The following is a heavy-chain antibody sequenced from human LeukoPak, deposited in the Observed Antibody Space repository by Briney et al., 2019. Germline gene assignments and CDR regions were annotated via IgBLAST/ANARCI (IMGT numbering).Heavy chain of an antibody. CDR3: AKVRGSSDY. J-gene: IGHJ4*02. Sequence: GRSLRLSCAASGFTFSSYGMHWVRQAPGKGLEWVVVISYDGSNKYYADSVKGRFTISRDNPKNTLYLQMNSLRAEDTAVYYCAKVRGSSDYWRQGTLASVSS. CDR2: ISYDGSNK. D-gene: IGHD1-26*01. CDR1: GFTFSSYG. V-gene: IGHV3-30*18.